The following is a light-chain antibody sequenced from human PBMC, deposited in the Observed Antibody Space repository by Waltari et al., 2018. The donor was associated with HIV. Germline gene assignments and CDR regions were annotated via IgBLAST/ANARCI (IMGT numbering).Light chain of an antibody. CDR3: AAWDDSLNGLWV. CDR2: SNK. Sequence: QSVLTQPPSASGTPGQRVTISCSGSSSNIGSNTVNWYQQLPGTAPKLLIYSNKCRPSGVPDRFSGSKSGSSASLAISGLQSEDEADYYCAAWDDSLNGLWVFGGGTKLTVL. J-gene: IGLJ3*02. V-gene: IGLV1-44*01. CDR1: SSNIGSNT.